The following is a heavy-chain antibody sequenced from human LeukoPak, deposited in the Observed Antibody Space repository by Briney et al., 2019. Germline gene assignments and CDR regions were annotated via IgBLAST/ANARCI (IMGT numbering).Heavy chain of an antibody. CDR1: GFTFSTYT. D-gene: IGHD3-10*01. CDR2: ISSRSSYI. CDR3: AKDSGRGVRGRFDP. V-gene: IGHV3-21*04. J-gene: IGHJ5*02. Sequence: GGSLRLSCAASGFTFSTYTMNWVRQAPGKGLEWVSSISSRSSYIYYADSVKGRFTISRDNAKNSLYLQMNSLRAEDTAVYYCAKDSGRGVRGRFDPWGQGTLVTVSS.